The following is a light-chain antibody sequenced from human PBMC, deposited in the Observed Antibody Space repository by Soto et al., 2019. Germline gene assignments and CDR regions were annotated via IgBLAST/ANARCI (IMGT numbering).Light chain of an antibody. V-gene: IGKV1-33*01. CDR2: DAS. J-gene: IGKJ3*01. CDR1: QDIANH. Sequence: DLQMTQSPSSLSASVGDRVTITCQASQDIANHVNWYQQKPGKAPKLLIYDASTLETGVPSRFSGVGSVTDFTFTISSLQPEDIATYYCQQYYNLPRTFGPGTKVDIQ. CDR3: QQYYNLPRT.